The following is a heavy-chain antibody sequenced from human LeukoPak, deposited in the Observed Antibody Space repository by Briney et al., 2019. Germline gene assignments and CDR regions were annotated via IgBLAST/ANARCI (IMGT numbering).Heavy chain of an antibody. CDR2: IYYSGST. J-gene: IGHJ3*02. Sequence: SETLSLTCTVSGGSISSYYWSWIRQPPGKGLEWIGYIYYSGSTNYNPSLKSRVTISVDTSKNQFSLKLSSVTAADTAVYYCARYVLYGDYENAFDIWGQGTMVAVSS. CDR3: ARYVLYGDYENAFDI. D-gene: IGHD4-17*01. CDR1: GGSISSYY. V-gene: IGHV4-59*08.